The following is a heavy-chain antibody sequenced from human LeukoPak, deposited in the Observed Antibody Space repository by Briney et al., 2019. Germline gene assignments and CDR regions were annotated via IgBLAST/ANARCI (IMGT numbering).Heavy chain of an antibody. J-gene: IGHJ4*02. V-gene: IGHV6-1*01. Sequence: SHTLSLTHALSGHHHSRDGAGWHWISQSPSRGLEWLARPYYRSKWYNDYAESVKSRITINADTSKNQFSLQLTSVTPEDTAVYYCARQYSSYWSTYDYWGQGTLVTVSS. CDR3: ARQYSSYWSTYDY. D-gene: IGHD6-6*01. CDR1: GHHHSRDGAG. CDR2: PYYRSKWYN.